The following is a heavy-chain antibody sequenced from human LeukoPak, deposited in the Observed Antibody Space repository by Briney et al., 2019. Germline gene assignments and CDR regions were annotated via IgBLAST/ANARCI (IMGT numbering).Heavy chain of an antibody. D-gene: IGHD3-10*01. J-gene: IGHJ4*02. CDR2: VSSNGDNT. CDR1: GFTFSYYA. CDR3: AREGYYGSGSPPSLYFDY. Sequence: GGSLRLSCSTSGFTFSYYAMHWVRQAPGMGLEYVSAVSSNGDNTYYADSLKGRFTISRDNSRSTLYLQMNSLRPEDTAIYYCAREGYYGSGSPPSLYFDYWGQGTLVTVSS. V-gene: IGHV3-64*04.